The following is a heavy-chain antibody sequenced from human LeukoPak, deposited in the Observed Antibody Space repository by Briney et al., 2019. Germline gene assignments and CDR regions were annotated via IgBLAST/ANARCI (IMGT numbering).Heavy chain of an antibody. CDR1: GFTVSSNY. D-gene: IGHD2-2*01. CDR2: IYSGGST. J-gene: IGHJ6*03. Sequence: GGSLRLSCAASGFTVSSNYMSWVRQAPGKGLEWVSVIYSGGSTYYADSVKGRFTISRDNSKNTLYLQMNSLRAEDTAVYYCARGADCSSTSCSPLGYYYYYMDVWGKGTTVTISS. CDR3: ARGADCSSTSCSPLGYYYYYMDV. V-gene: IGHV3-66*01.